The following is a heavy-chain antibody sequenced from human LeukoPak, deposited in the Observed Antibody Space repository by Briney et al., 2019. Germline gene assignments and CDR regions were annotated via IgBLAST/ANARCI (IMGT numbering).Heavy chain of an antibody. CDR2: LRKDATYS. CDR1: GFPFSSYG. Sequence: AGGSLRLSCAASGFPFSSYGMYWVRQTPDKGLQWVAYLRKDATYSNYADSVRGRFTISRDNSKNTLDLQMSSLRVEDTAVYYCAKDPLNWFDPWGQGTLVTVSS. V-gene: IGHV3-30*02. CDR3: AKDPLNWFDP. J-gene: IGHJ5*02.